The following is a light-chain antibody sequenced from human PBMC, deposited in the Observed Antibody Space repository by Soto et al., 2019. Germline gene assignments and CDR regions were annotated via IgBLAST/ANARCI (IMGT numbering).Light chain of an antibody. J-gene: IGLJ2*01. Sequence: QSVLTQPPSVSAAPGQTVTISCSGSSSNIGNTYVSWYQQLPGTAPKLLIYDNNKRPSGIPDRFSGSKSGTSATLGITGLQTGDEAHYYCGTWDSSLSTVVFGGGTKLTVL. V-gene: IGLV1-51*01. CDR2: DNN. CDR1: SSNIGNTY. CDR3: GTWDSSLSTVV.